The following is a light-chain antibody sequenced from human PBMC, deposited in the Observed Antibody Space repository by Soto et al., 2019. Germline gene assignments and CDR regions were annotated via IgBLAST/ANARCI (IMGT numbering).Light chain of an antibody. CDR3: QSEDSGGISFV. CDR1: ALPKQF. Sequence: SYSLTQPPSVSVSPGHTSRITFSGDALPKQFASWYQQKPGQAPLLVIYKDTYRPSGIPERFSGSSSGTTVTLNISGVQAEDEADYYCQSEDSGGISFVFGTGTKVPV. CDR2: KDT. J-gene: IGLJ1*01. V-gene: IGLV3-25*02.